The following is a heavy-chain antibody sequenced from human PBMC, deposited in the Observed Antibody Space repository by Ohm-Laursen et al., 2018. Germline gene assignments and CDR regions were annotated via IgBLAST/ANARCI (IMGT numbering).Heavy chain of an antibody. V-gene: IGHV3-30*03. D-gene: IGHD2-2*01. CDR1: GFTLRDHG. Sequence: SLRLSCSAAGFTLRDHGMHWVRQAPGKGLEWVSLISYDGGNKYYIDSVKGRFAISRDNSRNTVTLQMDNLRVGDTGIYFCARDSSQHLYYNYGMDVWGQGTTVTVSS. J-gene: IGHJ6*02. CDR3: ARDSSQHLYYNYGMDV. CDR2: ISYDGGNK.